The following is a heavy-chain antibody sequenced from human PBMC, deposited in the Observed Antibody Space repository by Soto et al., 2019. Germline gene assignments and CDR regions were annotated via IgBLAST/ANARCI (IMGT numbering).Heavy chain of an antibody. Sequence: QVQLVQSGAEVKKPGASVKVSCKASGGTFSSYTISWVRQAPGQGLEWMGRIIPILGIANYAQKFQGRVTITAEKSTSTAYMELSSLRSEDTAVYYCARALINEYFQHWGQGTLVTVSS. CDR1: GGTFSSYT. CDR2: IIPILGIA. J-gene: IGHJ1*01. CDR3: ARALINEYFQH. V-gene: IGHV1-69*02.